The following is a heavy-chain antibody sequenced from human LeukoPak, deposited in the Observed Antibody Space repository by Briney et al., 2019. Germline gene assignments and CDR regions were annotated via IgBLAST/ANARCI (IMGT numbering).Heavy chain of an antibody. Sequence: ASGKVSCKASGYTFTSYGISWVRQAPGQGLEWMGWISAYNNNTIYSQNLHGRLTMTTDTATRTAYMELRSLRSDDTAMYYCAREGHDTSGYHYPTWFDPWGQGTLVAVSS. J-gene: IGHJ5*02. CDR3: AREGHDTSGYHYPTWFDP. CDR1: GYTFTSYG. CDR2: ISAYNNNT. D-gene: IGHD3-22*01. V-gene: IGHV1-18*01.